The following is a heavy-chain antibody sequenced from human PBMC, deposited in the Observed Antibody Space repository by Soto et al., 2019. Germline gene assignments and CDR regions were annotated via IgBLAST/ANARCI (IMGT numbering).Heavy chain of an antibody. J-gene: IGHJ5*02. CDR1: GFSLTTNGMC. D-gene: IGHD3-22*01. CDR3: ARIPCGNYYTENFFDP. CDR2: IDWDDNT. V-gene: IGHV2-70*01. Sequence: GSGPTLVNPTQTLTLTCTFSGFSLTTNGMCLSWIRQPPGKALEWLALIDWDDNTYYSTSLNNRLTLSKDTSKNQVVLLVRHMGPVDTATYYCARIPCGNYYTENFFDPWGQGIPVTASS.